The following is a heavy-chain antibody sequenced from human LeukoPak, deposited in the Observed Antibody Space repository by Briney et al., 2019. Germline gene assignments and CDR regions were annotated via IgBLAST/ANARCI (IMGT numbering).Heavy chain of an antibody. J-gene: IGHJ6*02. D-gene: IGHD4-17*01. Sequence: GGSLRLSCTASGFTFGDYAMSWVRQAPGKGLEWVGRIKSKTDGGTTDYAAPVKGRFTISRDDSKNTLYLQMNSLKTEDTAVYYCTTLVTTVTTFYGMDVWGQGTTVTVSS. V-gene: IGHV3-15*01. CDR1: GFTFGDYA. CDR2: IKSKTDGGTT. CDR3: TTLVTTVTTFYGMDV.